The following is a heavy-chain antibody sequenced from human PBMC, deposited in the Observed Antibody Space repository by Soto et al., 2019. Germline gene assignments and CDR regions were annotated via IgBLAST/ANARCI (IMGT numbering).Heavy chain of an antibody. Sequence: PSETQSLTCTVSGGTISSYYWSWIRQPPGKGLEWIGYIYYSGSTNYNPSLKSRVTISVDTSKNQFSLKLSSVTAADTAVYYCAGIAAAGTRFDSWGQGTLVTVSS. CDR3: AGIAAAGTRFDS. CDR2: IYYSGST. J-gene: IGHJ4*02. CDR1: GGTISSYY. V-gene: IGHV4-59*08. D-gene: IGHD6-13*01.